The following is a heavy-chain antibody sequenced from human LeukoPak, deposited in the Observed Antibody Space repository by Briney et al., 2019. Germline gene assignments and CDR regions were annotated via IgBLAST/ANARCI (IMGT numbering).Heavy chain of an antibody. J-gene: IGHJ3*02. CDR1: GFTFSNHW. CDR3: ARDGPAFLDAFDI. CDR2: IKLDGSEQ. Sequence: QAGGSLRLSCAASGFTFSNHWMSWVRQAPGKGLEWVANIKLDGSEQYYVDSVKGRFTISRDNAKNSLLLQMNSLRAEDTAVYYCARDGPAFLDAFDIWGQGTMVTVSS. V-gene: IGHV3-7*01. D-gene: IGHD2-2*01.